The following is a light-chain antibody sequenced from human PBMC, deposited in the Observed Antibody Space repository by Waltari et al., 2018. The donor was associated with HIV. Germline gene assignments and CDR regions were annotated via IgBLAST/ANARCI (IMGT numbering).Light chain of an antibody. Sequence: EIVLTQSPGTLSLSPGERANLSCRASQIIGNAYIAWYQQKPGQAPRLLISGSSSRANGVPDRFAGSGSDTDFTLTISRLEPEDFAVYYCQHCGDASNTFGQGPKLEV. J-gene: IGKJ2*01. V-gene: IGKV3-20*01. CDR1: QIIGNAY. CDR2: GSS. CDR3: QHCGDASNT.